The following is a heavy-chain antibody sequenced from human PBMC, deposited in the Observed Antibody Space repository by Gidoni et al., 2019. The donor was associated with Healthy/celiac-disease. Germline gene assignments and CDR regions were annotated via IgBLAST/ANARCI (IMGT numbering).Heavy chain of an antibody. CDR2: IIPIFGKA. Sequence: VQLVQSGAEVKKPGSSVKVSCKASGGTFSSYAISWVRQAPGQGLEWRGGIIPIFGKANDAQKCQGRVTITADESTSTAYMELSSLRAEDTAVYYCANAGGGGFTRKWFDPWGQGTLVTVSS. D-gene: IGHD3-16*01. CDR3: ANAGGGGFTRKWFDP. CDR1: GGTFSSYA. V-gene: IGHV1-69*01. J-gene: IGHJ5*02.